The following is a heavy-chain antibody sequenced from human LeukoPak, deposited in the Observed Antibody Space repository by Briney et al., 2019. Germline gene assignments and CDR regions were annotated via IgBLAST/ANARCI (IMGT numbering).Heavy chain of an antibody. Sequence: PSETLSLTCTVYGESFSGYYWSWIRQPPGKGLEWIGEINHSGSTNYNSSLKSRVTILLDTSKNQFSLNLSSVTAADTAVYYCAKVANYYYGSESYYFFEHWGQGTPVTASS. J-gene: IGHJ4*02. V-gene: IGHV4-34*01. CDR1: GESFSGYY. D-gene: IGHD3-10*01. CDR2: INHSGST. CDR3: AKVANYYYGSESYYFFEH.